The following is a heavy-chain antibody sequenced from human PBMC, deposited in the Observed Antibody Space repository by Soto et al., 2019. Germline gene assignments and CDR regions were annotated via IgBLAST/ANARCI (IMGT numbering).Heavy chain of an antibody. Sequence: SETLSLTCTISGGSINSSNYYWGWVRQPPGKGLEWIGFFYHTGSLYYNPSLKSRVTISSDTSKSHLSLRLRSGTAADAGVYYCARCAMTVAGPYYYAMDVWGLGTTVTVSS. CDR2: FYHTGSL. CDR1: GGSINSSNYY. D-gene: IGHD6-19*01. J-gene: IGHJ6*02. V-gene: IGHV4-39*02. CDR3: ARCAMTVAGPYYYAMDV.